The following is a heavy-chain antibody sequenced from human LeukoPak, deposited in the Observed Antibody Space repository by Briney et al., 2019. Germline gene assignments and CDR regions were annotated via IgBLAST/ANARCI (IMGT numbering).Heavy chain of an antibody. V-gene: IGHV3-15*01. D-gene: IGHD2-8*01. CDR1: GFTLSNAW. J-gene: IGHJ5*02. Sequence: GSLTLSCAPSGFTLSNAWMSWVRQAPGDGLEWVGRVKTKIDGGTKEYAAPVKGRFHISRDDSKNTLYLQMNSLKPEDTAVYYCTSDRMIYATNWTVSWFDPWGQGTLVTVSS. CDR3: TSDRMIYATNWTVSWFDP. CDR2: VKTKIDGGTK.